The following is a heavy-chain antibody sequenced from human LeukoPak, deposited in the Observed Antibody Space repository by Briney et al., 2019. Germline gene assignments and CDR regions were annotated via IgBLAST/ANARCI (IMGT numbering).Heavy chain of an antibody. J-gene: IGHJ5*02. V-gene: IGHV1-2*02. CDR2: INPNSGVT. D-gene: IGHD4-17*01. Sequence: ASVKVSCKASGYTFTGYYMHWVRQAPGQGLEWMGWINPNSGVTNYAQKFQGRVTMTRDTSISTAYMELSRLRSDDTAVYYCARDVGDYVVSAIQFDPWGQGTLVTVSS. CDR1: GYTFTGYY. CDR3: ARDVGDYVVSAIQFDP.